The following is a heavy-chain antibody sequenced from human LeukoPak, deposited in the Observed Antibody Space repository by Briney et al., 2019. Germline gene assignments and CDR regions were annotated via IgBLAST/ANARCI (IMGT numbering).Heavy chain of an antibody. CDR3: VREPYNRLSDRHERAFDY. J-gene: IGHJ4*02. Sequence: GASVKVSCKASGYDFTAHFMHWIRQAPGQGLEWMGQSNPDNVAIKYAPKYQGRVTMTRDTSIATVYMELSSLTSDDTAVYFCVREPYNRLSDRHERAFDYWGQGTLVTVSS. CDR1: GYDFTAHF. D-gene: IGHD1-14*01. V-gene: IGHV1-2*06. CDR2: SNPDNVAI.